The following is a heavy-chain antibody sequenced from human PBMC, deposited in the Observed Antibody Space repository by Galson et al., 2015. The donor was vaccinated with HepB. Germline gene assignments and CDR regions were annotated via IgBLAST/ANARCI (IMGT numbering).Heavy chain of an antibody. Sequence: SLRLSCAASGFTFSSYGMHWVRQAPGKGLEWVAVISYDGSNKYYADSVKGRFTISRDNSKNTLYLQMNSLRAEDTAVYYCAKDSGPEQWPKEYYFDYWGQGTLVTVSS. CDR1: GFTFSSYG. CDR2: ISYDGSNK. V-gene: IGHV3-30*18. CDR3: AKDSGPEQWPKEYYFDY. J-gene: IGHJ4*02. D-gene: IGHD6-19*01.